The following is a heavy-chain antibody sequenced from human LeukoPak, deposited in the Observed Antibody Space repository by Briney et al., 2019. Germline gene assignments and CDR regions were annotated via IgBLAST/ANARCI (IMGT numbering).Heavy chain of an antibody. CDR1: GFTFSSYS. Sequence: PGGSLRLSCAASGFTFSSYSMNWVRQAPGKGLEWVSSISSSSSYIYYADSVKGRFTISRDNAKNSLYLQMNSLRAEDTAVYYCARGSGWYEGYFQHWGQGTLVTVSS. J-gene: IGHJ1*01. V-gene: IGHV3-21*01. CDR2: ISSSSSYI. CDR3: ARGSGWYEGYFQH. D-gene: IGHD6-19*01.